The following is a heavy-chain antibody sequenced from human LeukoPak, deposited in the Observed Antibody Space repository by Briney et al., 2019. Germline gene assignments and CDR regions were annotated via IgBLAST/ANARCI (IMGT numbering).Heavy chain of an antibody. CDR3: ARRWNYGRNYYIDV. CDR1: GGSFSNYY. V-gene: IGHV4-34*01. CDR2: INDNGRA. Sequence: SETLSLTCAVYGGSFSNYYWNWIRQPPGKGLVWLGEINDNGRANYNPSLMSRVTVSVDTSKNQFSLRLTSVTATDTAVYYCARRWNYGRNYYIDVWGKGATVSVSS. D-gene: IGHD1-7*01. J-gene: IGHJ6*03.